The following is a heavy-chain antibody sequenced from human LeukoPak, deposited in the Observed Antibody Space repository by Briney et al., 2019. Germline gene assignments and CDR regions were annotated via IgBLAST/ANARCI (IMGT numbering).Heavy chain of an antibody. J-gene: IGHJ4*02. CDR3: AKDKNSYSSTWYGGSDY. CDR1: GFTFSSYA. Sequence: GGSLRLSCAASGFTFSSYAMSWVRQAPGKGLEWVSGISGSGGITYYADSVKGRFTISRDNSKNTLYLQMNSLRAEDTAVYYCAKDKNSYSSTWYGGSDYWGQGTLVTVSS. V-gene: IGHV3-23*01. D-gene: IGHD6-13*01. CDR2: ISGSGGIT.